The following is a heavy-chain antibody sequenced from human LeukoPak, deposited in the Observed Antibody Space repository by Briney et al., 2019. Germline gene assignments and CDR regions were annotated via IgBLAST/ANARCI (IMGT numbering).Heavy chain of an antibody. CDR1: GFTFSNYS. CDR2: ISSSSSYI. J-gene: IGHJ4*02. CDR3: ALISSSWFDY. Sequence: GGSLRLSCATSGFTFSNYSMNWVRQAPGKGLEWVSSISSSSSYIYYADSVKGRFTISRDNAKNSLYLQMNSLRAEDTAVYYCALISSSWFDYWGQGTLVTVSS. D-gene: IGHD6-13*01. V-gene: IGHV3-21*01.